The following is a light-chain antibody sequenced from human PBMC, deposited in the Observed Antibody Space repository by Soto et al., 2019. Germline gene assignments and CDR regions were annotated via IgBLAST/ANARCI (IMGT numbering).Light chain of an antibody. J-gene: IGKJ2*01. CDR2: DAS. CDR1: RGLSGW. V-gene: IGKV1-5*01. Sequence: DIQMTQSPSTLSASVGDRVTITCRASRGLSGWLAWYQQKPGRAPRLLIYDASTLQSGVPLRFSGSGSGTEFPLTISSLQPDDVATYYCQQYSTHFTFGQGTRVEI. CDR3: QQYSTHFT.